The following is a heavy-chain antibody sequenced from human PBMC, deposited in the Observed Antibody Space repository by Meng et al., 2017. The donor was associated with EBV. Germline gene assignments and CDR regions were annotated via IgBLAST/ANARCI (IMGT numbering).Heavy chain of an antibody. CDR3: AKHRLGPLDY. D-gene: IGHD5-12*01. V-gene: IGHV3-53*01. CDR1: GFTVSNNY. Sequence: EVQLLDSGGGSIQPGASLRLSCAASGFTVSNNYMSWVRQAPGKGLEWVSVIYSGGSTYYADSVKGRFTISRDNSKNTLYLQMNSLRAEDTAVYYCAKHRLGPLDYWGQGTLVTVSS. CDR2: IYSGGST. J-gene: IGHJ4*02.